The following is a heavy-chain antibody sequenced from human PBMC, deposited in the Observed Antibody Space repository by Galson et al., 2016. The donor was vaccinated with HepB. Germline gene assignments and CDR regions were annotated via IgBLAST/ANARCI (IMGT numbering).Heavy chain of an antibody. CDR3: ALGQGFLADS. V-gene: IGHV3-7*05. CDR2: IKQDGSAK. CDR1: GFTFSSYW. J-gene: IGHJ4*02. Sequence: SLRLSCAASGFTFSSYWMNWVRQAPGKGLEWVAIIKQDGSAKYYVDSLKGRFTISRDNAKNSLYLQMSSLRPEDTAVYYCALGQGFLADSWGQGTLVTV.